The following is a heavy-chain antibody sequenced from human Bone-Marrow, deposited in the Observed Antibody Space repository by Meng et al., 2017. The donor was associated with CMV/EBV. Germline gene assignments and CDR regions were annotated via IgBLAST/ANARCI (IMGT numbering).Heavy chain of an antibody. CDR1: GFTFSSYG. D-gene: IGHD1-1*01. Sequence: GESLKISCAASGFTFSSYGMHWVRQAPGKGLEWVAFIRYDGSNKYYADSVKGRFTISRDNSKNTLYLQMNSLRAEDTAVYYCARSRYNWNDEADAFDIWGQGTMVTISS. J-gene: IGHJ3*02. V-gene: IGHV3-30*02. CDR2: IRYDGSNK. CDR3: ARSRYNWNDEADAFDI.